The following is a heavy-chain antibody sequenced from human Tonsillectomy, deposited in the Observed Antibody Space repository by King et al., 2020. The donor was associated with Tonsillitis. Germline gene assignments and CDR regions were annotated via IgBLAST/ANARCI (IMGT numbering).Heavy chain of an antibody. V-gene: IGHV3-9*01. D-gene: IGHD2-15*01. CDR2: ISWNSGSI. Sequence: VQLVESGGGLVHPGRSLRLSCAASGFTFDDYAMHWVRQAPGKGLEWVSGISWNSGSIGYADSVKGRFTISRDNAKNSLYLQMNSLRAEDTALYYCAKVFPESCSGGSCYGPFDPWGQGTLVTVSS. CDR1: GFTFDDYA. J-gene: IGHJ5*02. CDR3: AKVFPESCSGGSCYGPFDP.